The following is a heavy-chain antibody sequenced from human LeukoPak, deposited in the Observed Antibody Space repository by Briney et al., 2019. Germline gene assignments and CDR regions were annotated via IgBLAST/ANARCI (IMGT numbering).Heavy chain of an antibody. Sequence: SETLSLTCTVSGGSISSYYWSWIRQPPGKGLEWIGYIYYSGSTNYNPSLKSRVTISVDTSKNQFSLKLSSVTAADTAVYYCARDKGAGWELLLVRSDWFDPWGQGTLVTVSS. CDR3: ARDKGAGWELLLVRSDWFDP. V-gene: IGHV4-59*01. J-gene: IGHJ5*02. CDR1: GGSISSYY. CDR2: IYYSGST. D-gene: IGHD1-26*01.